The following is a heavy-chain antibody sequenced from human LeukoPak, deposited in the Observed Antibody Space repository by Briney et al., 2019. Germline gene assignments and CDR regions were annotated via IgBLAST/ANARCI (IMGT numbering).Heavy chain of an antibody. V-gene: IGHV1-69*01. CDR1: GGTFSSYA. Sequence: AVKVSCKASGGTFSSYAISWVRQAPGQGLEWMGGIIPIFGAANYAQKFQGRVTITADESTSTAYMELSSLRSEDTAVYYCARGRRGYRYGETPGGGFDYWGQGTLVTVSS. J-gene: IGHJ4*02. CDR3: ARGRRGYRYGETPGGGFDY. CDR2: IIPIFGAA. D-gene: IGHD5-18*01.